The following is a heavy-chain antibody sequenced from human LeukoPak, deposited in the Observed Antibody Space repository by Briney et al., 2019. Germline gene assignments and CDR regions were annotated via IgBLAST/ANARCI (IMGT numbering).Heavy chain of an antibody. CDR3: ARGGDIVVVPAALNW. D-gene: IGHD2-2*01. J-gene: IGHJ4*02. V-gene: IGHV1-69*05. CDR1: GHTLRTYG. CDR2: IIPIFGTA. Sequence: SVKVSCKAPGHTLRTYGISWVRQAPGQGLKWMGGIIPIFGTANYAQKFQGRVTITTDESTSTAYMELSSLRSEDTAVYYCARGGDIVVVPAALNWWGQGTLVTVSS.